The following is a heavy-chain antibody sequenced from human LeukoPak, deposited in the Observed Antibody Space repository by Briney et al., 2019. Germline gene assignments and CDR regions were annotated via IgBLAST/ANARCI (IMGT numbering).Heavy chain of an antibody. CDR1: GFTFSSYD. D-gene: IGHD1-26*01. Sequence: PGGSLRLSCAAPGFTFSSYDMHWVRQATGKGLEWVSAIGTAGDTYYPGSVKGRFTISRENAKNSLYLQMNSLRAGDTAAYYCARAASGSYRLYFDYWGQGTLVTVSS. CDR2: IGTAGDT. CDR3: ARAASGSYRLYFDY. J-gene: IGHJ4*02. V-gene: IGHV3-13*01.